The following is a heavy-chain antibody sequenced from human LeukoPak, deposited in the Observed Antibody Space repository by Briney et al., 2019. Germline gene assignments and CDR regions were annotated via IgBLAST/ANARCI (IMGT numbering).Heavy chain of an antibody. J-gene: IGHJ4*02. Sequence: PGGSLRLSCAASGFTFSSYSMNWVRQAPGKGLEWVSSISSSSSYIYYADSVKGRFTISRDNAKNSLYLQMNSLRAEDTAVYYCAGGFGEPQPPDYWGQGTLVTVSS. V-gene: IGHV3-21*01. CDR2: ISSSSSYI. CDR3: AGGFGEPQPPDY. CDR1: GFTFSSYS. D-gene: IGHD3-10*01.